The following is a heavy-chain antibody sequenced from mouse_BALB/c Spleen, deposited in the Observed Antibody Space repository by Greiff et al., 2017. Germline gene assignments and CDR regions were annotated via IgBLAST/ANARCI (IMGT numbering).Heavy chain of an antibody. CDR3: ARGEGGYPFAY. Sequence: VQVVESGPGLVAPSQSLSITCTVSGFSLTSYGVHWVRQPPGKGLEWLGVIWAGGSTNYNSALMSRLSISKDNSKSQVFLKMNSLQTDDTAMYYCARGEGGYPFAYWGQGTLVTVSA. J-gene: IGHJ3*01. CDR1: GFSLTSYG. D-gene: IGHD2-2*01. V-gene: IGHV2-9*02. CDR2: IWAGGST.